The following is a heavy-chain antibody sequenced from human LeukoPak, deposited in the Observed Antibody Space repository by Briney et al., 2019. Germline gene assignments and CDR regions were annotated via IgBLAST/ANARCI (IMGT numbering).Heavy chain of an antibody. J-gene: IGHJ6*03. CDR2: IYYSGST. D-gene: IGHD6-13*01. V-gene: IGHV4-59*01. CDR3: AGGIAAAGESYYYYYYMDV. Sequence: SETLSLTCTVSGGSISSYYWNWIRQPPGKGLEWIGYIYYSGSTNYNPSLKSRVTISVDTSKNQFSLKLSSVTAADTAVYYCAGGIAAAGESYYYYYYMDVWGKGTTVTISS. CDR1: GGSISSYY.